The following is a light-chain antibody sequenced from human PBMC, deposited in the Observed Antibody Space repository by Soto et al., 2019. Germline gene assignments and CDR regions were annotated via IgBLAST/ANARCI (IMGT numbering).Light chain of an antibody. CDR3: HQYNQWPLWT. CDR2: GAS. V-gene: IGKV3-15*01. CDR1: QGVRNN. Sequence: VMTQSPVTLSVSPGESATLSCRASQGVRNNLAWYQRRPGQAPRLLIYGASTRAAGIPARFSGSGSETEFTLTIRSLQSEDFAVYYCHQYNQWPLWTFGQGTKVDI. J-gene: IGKJ1*01.